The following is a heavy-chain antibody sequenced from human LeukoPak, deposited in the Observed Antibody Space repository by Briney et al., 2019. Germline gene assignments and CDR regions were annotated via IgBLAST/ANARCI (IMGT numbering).Heavy chain of an antibody. CDR3: ASSPTTVVTPVWFDP. CDR1: GGTFSSYA. V-gene: IGHV1-69*13. J-gene: IGHJ5*02. CDR2: IIPIFGTA. D-gene: IGHD4-23*01. Sequence: SVKVSCKASGGTFSSYAISWVRQAPGRGLEWMGGIIPIFGTANYAQKFQGRVTITADESTSTAYVELSSLRSEDTAVYYCASSPTTVVTPVWFDPWGQGTLVTVSS.